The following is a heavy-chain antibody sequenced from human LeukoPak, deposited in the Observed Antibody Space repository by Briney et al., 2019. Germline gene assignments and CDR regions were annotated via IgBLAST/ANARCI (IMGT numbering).Heavy chain of an antibody. D-gene: IGHD5-18*01. Sequence: GGSLRLSCAASGFTFSSYWMSWVRQAPGKGLEWVANIKQDGSEKYYVDSVKGRFTISRDNAKNSLYLQMNSLRAEDTAVYYCARGFTAMVPYFDYWGQGTLVTVSS. J-gene: IGHJ4*02. CDR1: GFTFSSYW. V-gene: IGHV3-7*01. CDR3: ARGFTAMVPYFDY. CDR2: IKQDGSEK.